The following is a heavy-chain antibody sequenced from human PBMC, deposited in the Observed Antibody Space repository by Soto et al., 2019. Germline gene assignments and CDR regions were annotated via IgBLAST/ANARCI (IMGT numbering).Heavy chain of an antibody. J-gene: IGHJ4*02. V-gene: IGHV3-66*01. Sequence: GGSLRLSCAPSGFTFSSYGRHWVRQAPGKGLDWVSVIYSVGNTFYATSVKGRFTISRDNSINTVYLQMNSLRAEVSALFYCARGSYYGSGTYNYFDYWGQGTLVTVSS. CDR2: IYSVGNT. CDR3: ARGSYYGSGTYNYFDY. D-gene: IGHD3-10*01. CDR1: GFTFSSYG.